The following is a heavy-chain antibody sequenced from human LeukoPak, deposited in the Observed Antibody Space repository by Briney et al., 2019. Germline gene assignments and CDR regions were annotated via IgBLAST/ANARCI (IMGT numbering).Heavy chain of an antibody. Sequence: SETLSLTCSVSGYSISSGNYWGWIRLPPGKGLQWIGSIYHSGSTYYNPSLKSRVTISVDTSKNQFSLKLTSVTAADTAVYYCARAPQANWFDPWGQGTLVTASS. J-gene: IGHJ5*02. CDR3: ARAPQANWFDP. CDR2: IYHSGST. V-gene: IGHV4-38-2*02. CDR1: GYSISSGNY.